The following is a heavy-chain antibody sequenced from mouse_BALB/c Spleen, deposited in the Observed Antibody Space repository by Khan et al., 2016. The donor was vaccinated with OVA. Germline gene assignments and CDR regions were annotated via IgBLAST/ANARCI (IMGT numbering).Heavy chain of an antibody. CDR1: AYTFTNYG. V-gene: IGHV9-3-1*01. CDR3: ARKNYSYDRYFDV. Sequence: QIQLVQSGPELKKPGKTVKISCKASAYTFTNYGMNWVKQAPGKGLKWMGWINTYTGEPTYADDFKGRFAFSLETSASTAYLQINNLKDEDTATYFCARKNYSYDRYFDVWGAGTTVTVSS. CDR2: INTYTGEP. D-gene: IGHD2-12*01. J-gene: IGHJ1*01.